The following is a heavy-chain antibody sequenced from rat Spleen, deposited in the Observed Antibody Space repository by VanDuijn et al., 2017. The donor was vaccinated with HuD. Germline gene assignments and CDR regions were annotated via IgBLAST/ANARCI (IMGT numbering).Heavy chain of an antibody. D-gene: IGHD1-12*02. J-gene: IGHJ2*01. CDR1: GFTFSDYN. CDR2: IIYDGSRT. V-gene: IGHV5S10*01. Sequence: EVHLVESGGGLVQPGRSLKLSCAASGFTFSDYNMAWVRQAPKKGLEWVATIIYDGSRTYYRDSVKGRFTISRDNAKSTLYLQMDSLRSEDTATYYCATDYYDGTYYYFDYWGQGVMVTVSS. CDR3: ATDYYDGTYYYFDY.